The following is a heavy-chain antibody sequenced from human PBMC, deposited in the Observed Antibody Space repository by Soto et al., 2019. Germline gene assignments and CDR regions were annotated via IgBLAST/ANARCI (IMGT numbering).Heavy chain of an antibody. D-gene: IGHD1-1*01. CDR2: IIPIFGTA. Sequence: SVKVSCKASGGTFSSYAISWVRQAPGQGLEWMGGIIPIFGTANYAQKFQGRVTITADESTSTAYMELSSLTSEDTAMYYCARTTGGNYFDSWGQGTLVTVSS. CDR1: GGTFSSYA. CDR3: ARTTGGNYFDS. J-gene: IGHJ4*02. V-gene: IGHV1-69*13.